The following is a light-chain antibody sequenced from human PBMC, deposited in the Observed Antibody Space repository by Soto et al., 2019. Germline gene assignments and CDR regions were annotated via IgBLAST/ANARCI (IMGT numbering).Light chain of an antibody. CDR1: RSVSNY. Sequence: DIPISQSQSSLLRTLKHRGPSNFLASRSVSNYLSWYQQKPGKAPKLLIYVVSSLQSGVPSRFSGSGSGTDFTLTIRRLQPDDFATYYCQQDNSYSWTFGQGTKVDI. CDR3: QQDNSYSWT. V-gene: IGKV1-39*01. J-gene: IGKJ1*01. CDR2: VVS.